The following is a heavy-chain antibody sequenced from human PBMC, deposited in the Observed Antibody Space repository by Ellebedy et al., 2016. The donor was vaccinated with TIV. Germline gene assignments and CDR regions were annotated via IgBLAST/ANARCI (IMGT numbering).Heavy chain of an antibody. J-gene: IGHJ4*02. CDR1: GGSITSSRHY. V-gene: IGHV4-39*01. CDR3: AGLEYQLPNPFEY. D-gene: IGHD2-2*01. Sequence: MPSETLSLTCTVSGGSITSSRHYWGWMRQPPGKGLEWIGSIYYTGSGYYNPSLKSRVTIFIDTSKNQFSLKLTSVTAADTAVYYCAGLEYQLPNPFEYWGRGTLVSVSS. CDR2: IYYTGSG.